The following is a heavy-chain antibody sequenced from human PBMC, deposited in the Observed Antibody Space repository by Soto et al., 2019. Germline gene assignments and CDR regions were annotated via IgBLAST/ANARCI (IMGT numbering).Heavy chain of an antibody. Sequence: GESLKISCKGSGSSFTSYWIGWVRQMPGKGLEWMGIIYPGDSDTRYSPSFQGQVTISADKSISTAYLQWSSLKASDTAMYYCASTPNYYDSSGYYPDYFDYWGQGTLVTVSS. V-gene: IGHV5-51*01. CDR2: IYPGDSDT. J-gene: IGHJ4*02. CDR3: ASTPNYYDSSGYYPDYFDY. CDR1: GSSFTSYW. D-gene: IGHD3-22*01.